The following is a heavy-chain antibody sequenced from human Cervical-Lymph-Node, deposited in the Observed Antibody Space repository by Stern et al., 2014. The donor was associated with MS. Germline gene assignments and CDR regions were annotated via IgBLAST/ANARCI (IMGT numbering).Heavy chain of an antibody. CDR2: IIPNMGTA. Sequence: QVQLVQSGAEVQKPGSSVKVSCRASGGTFSSSDISWVRQAPGQGLELMGGIIPNMGTANYAQKYQGRVTITADESTSTAYMELSSLRSEDTAIYYCALGGFGHYFEYWGQGTLVTVSS. CDR1: GGTFSSSD. V-gene: IGHV1-69*01. D-gene: IGHD3-10*01. CDR3: ALGGFGHYFEY. J-gene: IGHJ4*02.